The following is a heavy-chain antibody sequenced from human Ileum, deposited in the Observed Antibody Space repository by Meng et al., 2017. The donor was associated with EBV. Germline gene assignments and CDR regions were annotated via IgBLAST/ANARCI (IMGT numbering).Heavy chain of an antibody. CDR2: MSYSGST. D-gene: IGHD1-26*01. Sequence: RQGPGPGLGEPSETLALTCPVSGGSVSSAQSFWTWIRQPPGKGLEWIGYMSYSGSTNYSPPLESRVTISVDTSKNQFSLKLSSVTAADTAVYYCAGDPHSGSPHWGQGTLVTASS. V-gene: IGHV4-61*01. CDR1: GGSVSSAQSF. J-gene: IGHJ4*02. CDR3: AGDPHSGSPH.